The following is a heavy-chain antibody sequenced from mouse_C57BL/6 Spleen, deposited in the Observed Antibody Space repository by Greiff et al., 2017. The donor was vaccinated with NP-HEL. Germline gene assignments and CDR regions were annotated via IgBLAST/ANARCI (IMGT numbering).Heavy chain of an antibody. CDR3: ARDKDYEGYFDV. D-gene: IGHD1-1*01. CDR2: ISDGGSYT. CDR1: GFTFSSYA. Sequence: EVQRVESGGGLVKPGGSLKLSCAASGFTFSSYAMSWVRQTPEKRLEWVATISDGGSYTYYPDNVKGRFTISRDNAKNNLYLQMSHLKSEDTAMYYCARDKDYEGYFDVWGTGTTVTVSS. V-gene: IGHV5-4*01. J-gene: IGHJ1*03.